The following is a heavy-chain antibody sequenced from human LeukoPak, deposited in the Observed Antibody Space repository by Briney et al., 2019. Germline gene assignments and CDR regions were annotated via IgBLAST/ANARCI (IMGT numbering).Heavy chain of an antibody. J-gene: IGHJ3*01. CDR3: ARDTATVVIRGAFDV. Sequence: GASVKVSCKASGYTFTSYYMHWVRQAPGQGLEWMGIINPSGGSTSYAQKFQGRVTMTRDTSTSTVYMELSSLRSEDTAVYYCARDTATVVIRGAFDVWGQGTMVTVSS. V-gene: IGHV1-46*01. CDR1: GYTFTSYY. CDR2: INPSGGST. D-gene: IGHD4-23*01.